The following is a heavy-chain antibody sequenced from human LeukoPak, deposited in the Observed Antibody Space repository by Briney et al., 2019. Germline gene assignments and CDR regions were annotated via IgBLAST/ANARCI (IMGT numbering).Heavy chain of an antibody. D-gene: IGHD6-6*01. CDR1: GFTISSYA. Sequence: GRSLRLSCAASGFTISSYAMHWVRQAPGKGLEWVAVISYDGSNKYYADSVKGRFTISRDNSKNTLYLQMNSLRAEDTAVYYCARDRTNTYSSSYFDYWGQGTLVTVSS. J-gene: IGHJ4*02. CDR3: ARDRTNTYSSSYFDY. CDR2: ISYDGSNK. V-gene: IGHV3-30*01.